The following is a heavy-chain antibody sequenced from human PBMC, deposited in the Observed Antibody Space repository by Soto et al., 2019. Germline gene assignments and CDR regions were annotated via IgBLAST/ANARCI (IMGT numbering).Heavy chain of an antibody. CDR3: ARSHLTAGVGVSAAVTYNWLDP. Sequence: QVQLVQSGAEVKKPGSSVKVSCKASGGTFSTYPLSWVRQAPGQGLEWMGGIIPIFGTANYAQKFQGSVTSTAEESTSTAYMELRSLTFYPSAVYYWARSHLTAGVGVSAAVTYNWLDPWGWGTVVTVSS. CDR1: GGTFSTYP. CDR2: IIPIFGTA. D-gene: IGHD2-2*01. V-gene: IGHV1-69*01. J-gene: IGHJ5*02.